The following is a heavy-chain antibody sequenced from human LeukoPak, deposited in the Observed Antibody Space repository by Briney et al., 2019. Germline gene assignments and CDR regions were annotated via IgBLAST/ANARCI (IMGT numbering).Heavy chain of an antibody. D-gene: IGHD1/OR15-1a*01. J-gene: IGHJ5*02. CDR3: ARGWNIFDP. CDR2: IKQEGDEK. CDR1: EFTYSRYW. Sequence: PGGSLRLSCAASEFTYSRYWMSWVRQDPGKGLEWVANIKQEGDEKHYVDSVKGRFTISRDNARNSLYLQMNGLRGEDTAVYYCARGWNIFDPWGQGTLVTVS. V-gene: IGHV3-7*01.